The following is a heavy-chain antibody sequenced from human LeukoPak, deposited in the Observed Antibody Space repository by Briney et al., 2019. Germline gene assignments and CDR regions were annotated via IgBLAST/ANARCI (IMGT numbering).Heavy chain of an antibody. D-gene: IGHD4-17*01. CDR3: AKHHGDYYYYYGMDV. Sequence: GGSLRLSCAASGITFSSYAMSWVRQAPGKGLEWVSGISGSGGTTFYADSVKGRFTISRDNSKNTLYLQMNSLRAEDTVVYYCAKHHGDYYYYYGMDVWGQGTMVTVSS. CDR1: GITFSSYA. CDR2: ISGSGGTT. J-gene: IGHJ6*02. V-gene: IGHV3-23*01.